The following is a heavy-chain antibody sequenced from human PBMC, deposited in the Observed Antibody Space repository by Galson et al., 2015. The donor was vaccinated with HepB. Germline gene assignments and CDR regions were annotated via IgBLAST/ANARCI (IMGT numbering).Heavy chain of an antibody. D-gene: IGHD5-24*01. CDR3: VNARDGYNRGDAFDI. Sequence: SLRLSCAASGFTVSSNYMSWVRQAPGKGLEWVSVIYSGGSTYYADSVKGRFTISRDNSKNTLYLQMNSLRAEDTAVYYCVNARDGYNRGDAFDIWGQGTMVTVSS. J-gene: IGHJ3*02. CDR2: IYSGGST. V-gene: IGHV3-53*01. CDR1: GFTVSSNY.